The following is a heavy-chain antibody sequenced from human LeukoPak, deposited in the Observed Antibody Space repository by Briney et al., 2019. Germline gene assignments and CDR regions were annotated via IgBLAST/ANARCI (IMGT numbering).Heavy chain of an antibody. V-gene: IGHV3-64D*06. CDR2: ISSNGGST. CDR3: VKGRYCSSTSCYVENWFDP. J-gene: IGHJ5*02. Sequence: PGGSLRLSCSASGFTFSSYAMHWVRQAPGKGLEYVSAISSNGGSTYYADSVKGRFTISRDNSKNTLYLQMSSLRDEDTAVYYCVKGRYCSSTSCYVENWFDPWGQGTLVTVSS. CDR1: GFTFSSYA. D-gene: IGHD2-2*01.